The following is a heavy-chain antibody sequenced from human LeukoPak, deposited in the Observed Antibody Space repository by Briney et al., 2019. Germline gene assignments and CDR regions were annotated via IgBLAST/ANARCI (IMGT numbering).Heavy chain of an antibody. CDR3: ARGSSTLDY. CDR1: GGSISSGDSY. Sequence: SQTLSLTCSVSGGSISSGDSYWSWLRQPPGKGLEWIGYIYYSGNTFYNPSLRGRVTISVDTSKNQFSLKLSSVTAADTAVYYCARGSSTLDYWGQGTLVAVSS. J-gene: IGHJ4*02. V-gene: IGHV4-30-4*01. CDR2: IYYSGNT.